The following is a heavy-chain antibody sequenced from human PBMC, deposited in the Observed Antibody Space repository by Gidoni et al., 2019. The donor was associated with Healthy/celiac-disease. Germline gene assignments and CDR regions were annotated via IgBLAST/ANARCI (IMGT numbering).Heavy chain of an antibody. CDR1: GFPFSRHG. CDR2: IWYDGSNK. CDR3: AREGIAVAGTVAFDI. D-gene: IGHD6-19*01. V-gene: IGHV3-33*01. J-gene: IGHJ3*02. Sequence: QVQLVESGGGVVQPGRSLRLSCAASGFPFSRHGMHWVRQAPGKGLEWVAVIWYDGSNKYYADSVKGRFTISRDNSKNTLYLQMNSLRAEDTAVYYCAREGIAVAGTVAFDIWGQGTMVTVSS.